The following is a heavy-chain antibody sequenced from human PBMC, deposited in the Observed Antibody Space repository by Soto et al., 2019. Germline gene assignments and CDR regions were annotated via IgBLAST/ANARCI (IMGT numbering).Heavy chain of an antibody. Sequence: SPTLSLTCVFSVDSVSRHSAGWNWIRQSPSSGLEWLGRTFYRSKWYHDYAVSLKGRISINAAPSKNQFFLQLISDTPEDTAVYDCAIVEYTESEYYHCMGVLGQGTTGTVPS. J-gene: IGHJ6*02. CDR3: AIVEYTESEYYHCMGV. CDR2: TFYRSKWYH. D-gene: IGHD5-18*01. CDR1: VDSVSRHSAG. V-gene: IGHV6-1*01.